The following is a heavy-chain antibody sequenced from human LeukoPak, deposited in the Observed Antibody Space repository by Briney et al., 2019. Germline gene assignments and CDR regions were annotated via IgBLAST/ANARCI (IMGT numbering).Heavy chain of an antibody. J-gene: IGHJ4*02. D-gene: IGHD6-6*01. CDR1: GFTFSSYA. CDR3: AKDRSSSSGFDY. Sequence: GGSMRLSCAASGFTFSSYAMSWVRQAPGKGLEWVSAISGSGGSTHYADSVKGRFTISRDNSKNTLYLQMNSLRAEDTAVYYCAKDRSSSSGFDYWGQGTLVTVSS. V-gene: IGHV3-23*01. CDR2: ISGSGGST.